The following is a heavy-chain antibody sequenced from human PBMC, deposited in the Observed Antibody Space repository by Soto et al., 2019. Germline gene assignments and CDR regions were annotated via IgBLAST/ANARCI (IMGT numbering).Heavy chain of an antibody. CDR2: IYYSGST. CDR1: GGSISSYF. J-gene: IGHJ3*02. V-gene: IGHV4-59*01. Sequence: QVQLQESGPGLVKPSETLSLTCTVSGGSISSYFWSWIRQPPGKGLEWIGYIYYSGSTNYNPSLKSRVTISVDTSKNQFSLKLSSVTAADTAVYYCVSESTVTDAFDIWGQGTRVTVSA. D-gene: IGHD4-17*01. CDR3: VSESTVTDAFDI.